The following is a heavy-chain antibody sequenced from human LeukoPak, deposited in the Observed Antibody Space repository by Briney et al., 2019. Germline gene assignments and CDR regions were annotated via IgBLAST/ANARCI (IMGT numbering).Heavy chain of an antibody. CDR1: KFIFSDYW. D-gene: IGHD3-10*01. V-gene: IGHV3-7*03. CDR3: ARDNGGWFDF. J-gene: IGHJ5*01. Sequence: GRSLRLSCVASKFIFSDYWMSWVHQAPGKGLEWVANIKQGGREEKYVDSVKGRFAISRDDAKSTLYLQMDSLSGDDTAVYYCARDNGGWFDFWGRGTLVTVSS. CDR2: IKQGGREE.